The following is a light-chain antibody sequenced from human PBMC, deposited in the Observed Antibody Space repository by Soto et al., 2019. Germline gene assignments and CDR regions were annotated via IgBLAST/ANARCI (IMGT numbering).Light chain of an antibody. V-gene: IGKV3-15*01. CDR3: QHYNNWAGT. CDR2: GAS. CDR1: QSVGSSY. J-gene: IGKJ1*01. Sequence: EIVWMQNPGTLSLSAGERATLSCRASQSVGSSYLDWYQPTPGKAPRXXIYGASPRETGIPAMFSGSGAGTECTRTISSLQHEDFAVDYCQHYNNWAGTFSQGTKVDIK.